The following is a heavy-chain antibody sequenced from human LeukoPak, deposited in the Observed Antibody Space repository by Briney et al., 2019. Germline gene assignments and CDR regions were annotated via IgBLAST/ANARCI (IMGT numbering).Heavy chain of an antibody. CDR2: IWYDGSNK. CDR3: AREQGGETTFSFDY. V-gene: IGHV3-33*01. Sequence: PGGSLRLSCAASGFTFSSYGMHWVRQAPGKGLEWVAVIWYDGSNKYYADSVKGRFTISRDNSKNTLYLQMNSLRAEDTAVYYCAREQGGETTFSFDYWGQGTLVTVSS. CDR1: GFTFSSYG. D-gene: IGHD3-16*01. J-gene: IGHJ4*02.